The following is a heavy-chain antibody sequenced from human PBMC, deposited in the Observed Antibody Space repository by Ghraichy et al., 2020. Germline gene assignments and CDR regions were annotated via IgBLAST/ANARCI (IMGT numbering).Heavy chain of an antibody. CDR1: GGSISSGGYS. V-gene: IGHV4-30-2*01. J-gene: IGHJ4*02. CDR3: ARDSRSVQFDY. D-gene: IGHD5/OR15-5a*01. CDR2: IYHSGST. Sequence: SETLSLTCAVSGGSISSGGYSWSWIRQPPGKGLEWIGYIYHSGSTYYNPSLKSRVTISVDTSKNQFSLKLSSVTAADTAVYYCARDSRSVQFDYWGQGTLVTVSS.